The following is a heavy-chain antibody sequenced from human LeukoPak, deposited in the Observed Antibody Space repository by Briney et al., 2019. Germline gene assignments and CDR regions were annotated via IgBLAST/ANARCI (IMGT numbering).Heavy chain of an antibody. D-gene: IGHD5-12*01. V-gene: IGHV4-39*07. CDR3: ARDSGYAKGGFDY. CDR1: GGSISSSSYY. Sequence: SETLSLTCTVSGGSISSSSYYWGWIRQPPGKGLEWIGSIYYSGSTYYNPSLKSRVTISVDRSKNQFSLKLSSVTAADTAVYYCARDSGYAKGGFDYWGQGTLVTVSS. J-gene: IGHJ4*02. CDR2: IYYSGST.